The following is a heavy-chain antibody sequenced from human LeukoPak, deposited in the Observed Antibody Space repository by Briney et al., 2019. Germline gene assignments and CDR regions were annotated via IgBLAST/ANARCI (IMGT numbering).Heavy chain of an antibody. J-gene: IGHJ3*02. CDR1: GFTFSGSA. D-gene: IGHD1-26*01. V-gene: IGHV3-73*01. CDR3: TRRYSGSYPHAFDI. Sequence: GGSLKLSCAASGFTFSGSAMHWVRQASGKGLEWVGRIRSKANSYATAYAASVKGRFTISRDDSKNTAYLQMNSLKTEDTAVYYRTRRYSGSYPHAFDIWGQGTMVTVSS. CDR2: IRSKANSYAT.